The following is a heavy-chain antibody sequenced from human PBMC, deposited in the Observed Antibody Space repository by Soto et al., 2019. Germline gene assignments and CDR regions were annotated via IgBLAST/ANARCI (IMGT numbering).Heavy chain of an antibody. CDR3: ARIRSIAARPVRALDI. CDR2: IFSNDEK. CDR1: GFSLSNARMG. J-gene: IGHJ3*02. V-gene: IGHV2-26*01. Sequence: QVTLKESGPVLVKPTEPLTLTCTVSGFSLSNARMGVSWIRQPPGKALEWLAHIFSNDEKSYSTSLKSRLTISKDTSKSQLVLTMTNIDPVDSATYYWARIRSIAARPVRALDIWGQGTMVTVSS. D-gene: IGHD6-6*01.